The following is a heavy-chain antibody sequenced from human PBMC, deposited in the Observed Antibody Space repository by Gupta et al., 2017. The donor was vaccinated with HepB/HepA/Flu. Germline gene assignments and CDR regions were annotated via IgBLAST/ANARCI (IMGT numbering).Heavy chain of an antibody. CDR3: ARDLADITLLRAGMDV. CDR1: GFTFSSYW. J-gene: IGHJ6*03. Sequence: EVQLVESGGGLVTPGGSLRLSCAVSGFTFSSYWMTWVRQAPGKGLEWVSAISSSGRHIYYADSMRGRFTISRDNAKNSLFLQMSRLRDEETAVYYCARDLADITLLRAGMDVWGKGTTVTVSS. D-gene: IGHD2-15*01. V-gene: IGHV3-21*01. CDR2: ISSSGRHI.